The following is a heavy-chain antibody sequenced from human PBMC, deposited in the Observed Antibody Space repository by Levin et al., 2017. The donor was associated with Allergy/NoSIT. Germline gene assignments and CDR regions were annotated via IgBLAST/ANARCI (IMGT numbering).Heavy chain of an antibody. Sequence: RSGGSLRLSCAASGFTFSSYGMHWVRQAPGKGLEWVAVISYDGSNKYYADSVKGRFTISRDNSKNTLYLQMNSLRAEDTAVYYCAKDGSGSYSEGYFDLWGRGTLVTVSS. CDR3: AKDGSGSYSEGYFDL. CDR2: ISYDGSNK. D-gene: IGHD1-26*01. J-gene: IGHJ2*01. V-gene: IGHV3-30*18. CDR1: GFTFSSYG.